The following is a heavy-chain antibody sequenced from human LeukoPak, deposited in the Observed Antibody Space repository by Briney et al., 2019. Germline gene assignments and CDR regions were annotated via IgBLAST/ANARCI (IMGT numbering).Heavy chain of an antibody. V-gene: IGHV3-30*02. CDR1: GFTFSNYG. Sequence: GGSLRLSCEVSGFTFSNYGMHWVRQAPGKGLEWVAFIRSDAGQKSYGDSVKGRFTISRDNSKNTLYLQMNSLRAEDTAVYYCAKEDYSSSFDYWGQGTLVTVSS. CDR2: IRSDAGQK. CDR3: AKEDYSSSFDY. D-gene: IGHD4-11*01. J-gene: IGHJ4*02.